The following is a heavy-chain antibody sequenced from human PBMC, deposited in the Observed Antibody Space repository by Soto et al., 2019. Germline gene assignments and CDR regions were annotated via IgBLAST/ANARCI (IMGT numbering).Heavy chain of an antibody. J-gene: IGHJ6*02. CDR1: GYTFTSYA. CDR2: INAGNGNT. CDR3: ARVDYDFWSGYYTSPAQADYGMDV. D-gene: IGHD3-3*01. V-gene: IGHV1-3*01. Sequence: APVKVSCKASGYTFTSYAIHWVRQAPGQRLEWMGWINAGNGNTKYSQKFQGRVTITRDTSASTAYMELSSLRSEDTAVYYCARVDYDFWSGYYTSPAQADYGMDVWGPGPTLTV.